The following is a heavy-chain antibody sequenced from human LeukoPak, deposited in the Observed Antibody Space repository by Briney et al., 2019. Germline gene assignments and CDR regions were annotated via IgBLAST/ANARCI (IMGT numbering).Heavy chain of an antibody. CDR2: IKQDGTET. CDR3: ARDRRVFDY. J-gene: IGHJ4*02. V-gene: IGHV3-7*01. CDR1: GFTFSSYW. Sequence: GGSLRLSCAASGFTFSSYWMNWVRQAPGKGLEWVAIIKQDGTETFYVDSVKGRFTISRDNVKNSLYLQMNSLRAEDTAVYYCARDRRVFDYWGQGTLVTVSS.